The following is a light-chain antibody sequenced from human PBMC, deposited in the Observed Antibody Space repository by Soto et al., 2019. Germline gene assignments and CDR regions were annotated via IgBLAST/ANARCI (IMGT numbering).Light chain of an antibody. CDR3: NSYSSTTPLDV. CDR1: SSDVGGYNY. Sequence: QSVLTQPASVSGSPGQSITISCTGTSSDVGGYNYVSWYQQHPGKAPKVMIYEVSNRPSGVSNRFSGSKSGNTASLTISGLQAEDEADYYCNSYSSTTPLDVFGTGTQLTVL. CDR2: EVS. J-gene: IGLJ1*01. V-gene: IGLV2-14*01.